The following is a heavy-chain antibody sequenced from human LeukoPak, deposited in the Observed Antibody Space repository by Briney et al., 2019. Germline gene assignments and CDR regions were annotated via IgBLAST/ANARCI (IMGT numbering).Heavy chain of an antibody. V-gene: IGHV4-34*01. Sequence: SETLSLTCAVYGGSFSGYYWSSIRQPPGKGLEWIGEINHSGSTNYNPSLKSRVTISVDTSKNQFSLKLSSVTAADTAVYYCVAYSSGYHDYWGQGTLVTVSS. CDR3: VAYSSGYHDY. D-gene: IGHD3-22*01. CDR1: GGSFSGYY. J-gene: IGHJ4*02. CDR2: INHSGST.